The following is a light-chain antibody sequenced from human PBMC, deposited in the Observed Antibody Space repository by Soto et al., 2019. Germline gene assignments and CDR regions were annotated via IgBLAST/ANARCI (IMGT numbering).Light chain of an antibody. CDR1: QSVSSN. V-gene: IGKV3-15*01. J-gene: IGKJ4*01. Sequence: EIVMTQSPATLSVSPGERATLSCRASQSVSSNLAWYQQKLGQAPRLLIYGASTRAIGIPARFSGSGSGTDFLLTISSLQSEDFAVYYCQQYENLPLTFGGGTKVEIK. CDR2: GAS. CDR3: QQYENLPLT.